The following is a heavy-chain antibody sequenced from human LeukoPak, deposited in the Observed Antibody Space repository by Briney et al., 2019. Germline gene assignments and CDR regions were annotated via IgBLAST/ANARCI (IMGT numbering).Heavy chain of an antibody. CDR1: GFTFSSYG. J-gene: IGHJ3*02. D-gene: IGHD4-17*01. Sequence: PGGSLRLSCAVSGFTFSSYGMHWVRQAPGKGLEWVAVIWYDGSNKYYADSVKGRFTVSRDNSKNTLYLQMNSLRVADTAVYYCARKPDYGDYDDAFDIWGQGTMVAVSS. CDR2: IWYDGSNK. V-gene: IGHV3-33*08. CDR3: ARKPDYGDYDDAFDI.